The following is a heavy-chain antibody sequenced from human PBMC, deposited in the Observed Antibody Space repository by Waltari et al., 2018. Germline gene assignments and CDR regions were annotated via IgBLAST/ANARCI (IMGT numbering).Heavy chain of an antibody. CDR3: ATYSGASVGTAAFDV. J-gene: IGHJ3*01. Sequence: QLQLQESGPRLVRPSETLSRICRVSGVSITRNRHYWALIRQSPGQSLEWIGTVSYSGTTYISPSLKSRVSVSRDTSKNQVSLILGSVTAADMAVYYCATYSGASVGTAAFDVWGQGTMVTVSS. CDR1: GVSITRNRHY. V-gene: IGHV4-39*01. D-gene: IGHD1-26*01. CDR2: VSYSGTT.